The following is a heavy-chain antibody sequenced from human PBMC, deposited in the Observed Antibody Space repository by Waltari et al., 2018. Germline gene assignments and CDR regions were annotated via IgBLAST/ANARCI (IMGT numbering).Heavy chain of an antibody. V-gene: IGHV3-23*01. J-gene: IGHJ5*02. Sequence: EVQLLESGGGLVQPGGSLRLSCAASGFTFSSYAMSWVRQAPGKGREWVSAISGSGGSTYYADSVKGRFTISRDNAKNALYLQMNSLGAEDTAVYYLAVAAPYYYGSGSPLNWFDPWGQGTLVTVSS. CDR3: AVAAPYYYGSGSPLNWFDP. CDR2: ISGSGGST. CDR1: GFTFSSYA. D-gene: IGHD3-10*01.